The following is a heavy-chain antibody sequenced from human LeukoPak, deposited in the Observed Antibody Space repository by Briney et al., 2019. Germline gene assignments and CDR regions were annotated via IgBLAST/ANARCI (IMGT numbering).Heavy chain of an antibody. J-gene: IGHJ6*03. CDR3: ARDRRKSYYYMDV. V-gene: IGHV4-61*02. CDR2: IYTSGST. CDR1: GGSISSGSYY. Sequence: PSQTLSLTCTVSGGSISSGSYYWSWIRQPAGKGLECIGRIYTSGSTNYNPSLKSRVTISVDTSKNQFSLKLSSVTAADTAVYYCARDRRKSYYYMDVWGKGTTVTVSS.